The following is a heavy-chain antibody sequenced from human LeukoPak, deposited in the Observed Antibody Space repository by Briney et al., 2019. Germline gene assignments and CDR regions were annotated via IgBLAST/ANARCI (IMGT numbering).Heavy chain of an antibody. V-gene: IGHV3-21*01. CDR3: AREGWEGAAMVYHYYYYMDV. D-gene: IGHD5-18*01. CDR1: GFTFSSYS. Sequence: GGSLRLSCAASGFTFSSYSMNWVRQAPGKGLEWVSSISSSSSYIYYADSVKGRFTISRDNAKNSLYLQMSSLRAEDTAVYYCAREGWEGAAMVYHYYYYMDVWGKGTTVTVSS. CDR2: ISSSSSYI. J-gene: IGHJ6*03.